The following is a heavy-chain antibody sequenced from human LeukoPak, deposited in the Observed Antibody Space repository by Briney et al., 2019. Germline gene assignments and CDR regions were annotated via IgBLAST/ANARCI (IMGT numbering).Heavy chain of an antibody. CDR3: VRGGATFEN. CDR1: GLSFSNYW. J-gene: IGHJ4*02. CDR2: IQENGNQG. V-gene: IGHV3-7*01. D-gene: IGHD1-26*01. Sequence: GGSLRLSCAASGLSFSNYWMSWVRQAPGKGLEWVANIQENGNQGYYVDSVKGRFTITSDNAKNSLYLQMNSLRAEDTALYYCVRGGATFENWGQGTLVTVSS.